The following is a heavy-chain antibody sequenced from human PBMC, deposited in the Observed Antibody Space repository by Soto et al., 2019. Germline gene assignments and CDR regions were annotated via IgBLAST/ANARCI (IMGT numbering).Heavy chain of an antibody. D-gene: IGHD1-7*01. J-gene: IGHJ4*02. V-gene: IGHV4-30-4*01. Sequence: QVQLQESGPGLVKPSQILSLTCTVSGGSISSGNYYWSWIRQPPGKGLEWIGFISYSGSTYYNASLKSRFTISVDTSKNQFSLNLSFVTAADTAVYYCATMGTPATGLYYFDYWGQGTLVTVSS. CDR2: ISYSGST. CDR3: ATMGTPATGLYYFDY. CDR1: GGSISSGNYY.